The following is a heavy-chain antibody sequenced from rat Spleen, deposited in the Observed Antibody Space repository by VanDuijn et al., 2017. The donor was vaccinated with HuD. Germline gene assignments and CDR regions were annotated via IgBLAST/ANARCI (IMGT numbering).Heavy chain of an antibody. CDR1: GFTFSRYW. Sequence: EVQLAETGGGLVQPGRSLKLSCVASGFTFSRYWMYWVRQAPGKGLEWVSSISNDGGTTYYSDSVKGRFTMSRDNAENTVYLQMNNLKSDDTATYYCAVEGFGVTFAYWGQGTLVTVSS. J-gene: IGHJ3*01. CDR2: ISNDGGTT. CDR3: AVEGFGVTFAY. V-gene: IGHV5-58*01. D-gene: IGHD4-3*01.